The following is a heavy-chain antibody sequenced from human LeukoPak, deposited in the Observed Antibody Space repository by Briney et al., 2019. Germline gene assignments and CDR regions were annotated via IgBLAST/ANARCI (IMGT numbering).Heavy chain of an antibody. D-gene: IGHD3-10*01. Sequence: PGGSLRLSCAASGFTFSSYWMSWVRQAPGKGLEWVANIKQDGSEKYYVDSVKGRFTISRDNAKNPLYLQMNSLRAEDTAVYYCARCYASGSYGIDYWGQGTLVTVSS. CDR2: IKQDGSEK. V-gene: IGHV3-7*01. J-gene: IGHJ4*02. CDR1: GFTFSSYW. CDR3: ARCYASGSYGIDY.